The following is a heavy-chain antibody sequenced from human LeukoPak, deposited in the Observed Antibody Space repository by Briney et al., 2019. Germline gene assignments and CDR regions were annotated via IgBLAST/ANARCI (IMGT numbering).Heavy chain of an antibody. CDR2: ISAYNGNT. V-gene: IGHV1-18*01. D-gene: IGHD3-3*01. CDR3: ARLLWSGYSLPLYFDY. Sequence: GASVKVSCKASGYTFTNYAISWVRQAPGQGLEWMGWISAYNGNTNCAQKLQGRVTMTTDTSTSTAYMELRSLRSDDTAVYYCARLLWSGYSLPLYFDYWGQGTLVTVSS. J-gene: IGHJ4*02. CDR1: GYTFTNYA.